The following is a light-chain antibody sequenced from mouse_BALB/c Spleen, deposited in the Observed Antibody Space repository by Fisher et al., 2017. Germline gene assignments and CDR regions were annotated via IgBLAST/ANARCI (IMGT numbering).Light chain of an antibody. J-gene: IGKJ2*01. CDR1: SSVSSSY. Sequence: DIVLTQSTAIMSASLGERVTMTCTASSSVSSSYLHWYQQKSGASPKLWIYSTSNLASGVPARFSGSGSGTSYSLTISSVEAEDAATYYCQQYSGYPYTFGGGTKLEIK. CDR2: STS. CDR3: QQYSGYPYT. V-gene: IGKV4-57-1*01.